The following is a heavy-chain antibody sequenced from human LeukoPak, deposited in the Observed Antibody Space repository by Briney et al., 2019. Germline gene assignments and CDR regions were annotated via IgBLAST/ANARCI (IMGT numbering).Heavy chain of an antibody. V-gene: IGHV3-23*01. J-gene: IGHJ4*02. D-gene: IGHD6-19*01. CDR2: ISASGGRT. CDR3: AKSVKSGYTSGDFDY. Sequence: GASLKLSCAASGFTFSTCAMTWVRQAPGKGLEWVSGISASGGRTYYADSVRGRFTITRDNSNNTLYLQMHSLRAEDTAVYYCAKSVKSGYTSGDFDYWGQGTLVTVSS. CDR1: GFTFSTCA.